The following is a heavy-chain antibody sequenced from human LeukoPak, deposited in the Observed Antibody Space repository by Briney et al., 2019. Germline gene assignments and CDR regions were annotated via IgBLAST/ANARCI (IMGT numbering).Heavy chain of an antibody. D-gene: IGHD3-10*01. CDR1: GFTFDDYA. CDR3: AKENLPKGSYYYYMDV. V-gene: IGHV3-43D*04. Sequence: PGGSLRLSXAASGFTFDDYAMHWVRQAPGKGLEWLSLISWDGGSTYYADSVKGRFTISRDNSKNSLYLQMNSLRAEDTALYYCAKENLPKGSYYYYMDVWGKGTTVTVSS. CDR2: ISWDGGST. J-gene: IGHJ6*03.